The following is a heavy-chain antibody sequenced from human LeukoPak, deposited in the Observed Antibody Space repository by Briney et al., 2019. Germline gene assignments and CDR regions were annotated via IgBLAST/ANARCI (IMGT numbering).Heavy chain of an antibody. J-gene: IGHJ4*02. CDR2: INPNSSGT. CDR1: GYTFTDYH. V-gene: IGHV1-2*04. D-gene: IGHD4-17*01. Sequence: GASVKVSCKTSGYTFTDYHIHWVRRAPGQGLEWVGWINPNSSGTNYAQKFQDWVTMTRDTSISTAYMELSRLTSDDTADTAVYYCARSRGLYGDFYFDYWGQGTLVTV. CDR3: ARSRGLYGDFYFDY.